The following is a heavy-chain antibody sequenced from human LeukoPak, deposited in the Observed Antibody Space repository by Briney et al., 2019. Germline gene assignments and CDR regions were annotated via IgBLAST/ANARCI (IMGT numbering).Heavy chain of an antibody. D-gene: IGHD2-2*01. J-gene: IGHJ3*02. Sequence: PSETLSLTCTVSGGSISSGDYYWSWIRQPPGKGLEWIGYIYYSGTTYYNPSLKSRVTISVDTSKNQFPLKLSSVTAADTAVYYCARGSVNYCSSTSRSGAFDIWGQGTMVTVSS. V-gene: IGHV4-30-4*01. CDR1: GGSISSGDYY. CDR3: ARGSVNYCSSTSRSGAFDI. CDR2: IYYSGTT.